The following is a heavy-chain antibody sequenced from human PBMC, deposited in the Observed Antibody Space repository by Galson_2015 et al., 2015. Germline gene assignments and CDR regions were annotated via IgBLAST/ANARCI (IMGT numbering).Heavy chain of an antibody. CDR3: AREFIAAAGRGDYFDY. D-gene: IGHD6-13*01. CDR2: IYYSGST. V-gene: IGHV4-59*01. J-gene: IGHJ4*02. Sequence: LTCTVSGGSIRSSYWSWIRQPPGTGLEWIGYIYYSGSTNYNPSLKSRVTISVDTSKNQFSLKLSSVTAADTAVYYCAREFIAAAGRGDYFDYWGQETLVPVSS. CDR1: GGSIRSSY.